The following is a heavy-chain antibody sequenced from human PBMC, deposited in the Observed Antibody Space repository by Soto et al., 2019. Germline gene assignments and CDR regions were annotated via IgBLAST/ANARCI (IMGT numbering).Heavy chain of an antibody. CDR3: ARGRVVGGTGWFGP. CDR2: ISHSGST. D-gene: IGHD1-1*01. Sequence: QVQLQQWGAGLLKPSETLSLTCDVYGGSFSGYYWSWIRQPPGKGLEWIGEISHSGSTNYNPSLKIRVTISVDASKNHFSLKLNSVTAAATAVYYCARGRVVGGTGWFGPWGQGTLVTVSS. V-gene: IGHV4-34*01. CDR1: GGSFSGYY. J-gene: IGHJ5*02.